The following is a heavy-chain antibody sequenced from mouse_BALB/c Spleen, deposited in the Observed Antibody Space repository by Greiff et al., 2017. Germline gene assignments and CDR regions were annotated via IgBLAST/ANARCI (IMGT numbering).Heavy chain of an antibody. V-gene: IGHV1S137*01. CDR3: ARSYGNYVDYAMDY. D-gene: IGHD2-1*01. Sequence: QVQLQQPGAELVRPGVSVKISCKGSGYTFTDYAMHWVKQSHAKSLEWIGVISTYYGDASYNQKFKGKATMTVDKSSSTAYMELARLTSEDSAIYYCARSYGNYVDYAMDYWGQGTSGTVSS. CDR2: ISTYYGDA. CDR1: GYTFTDYA. J-gene: IGHJ4*01.